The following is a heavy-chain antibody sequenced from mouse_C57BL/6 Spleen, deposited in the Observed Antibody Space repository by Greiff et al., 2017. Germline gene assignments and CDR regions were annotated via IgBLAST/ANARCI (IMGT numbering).Heavy chain of an antibody. CDR3: ASSTANSGSFDY. Sequence: QVQLQQSGPGLVQPSQSLSITCTVSGFSLTSYGVHWVRQSPGKGLEWLGVIWSGESTDYDAAFISRLSISKDNSKSQVFFKMNSLQADDTAIYYCASSTANSGSFDYWGQGTTLTVSS. CDR1: GFSLTSYG. D-gene: IGHD2-1*01. V-gene: IGHV2-2*01. CDR2: IWSGEST. J-gene: IGHJ2*01.